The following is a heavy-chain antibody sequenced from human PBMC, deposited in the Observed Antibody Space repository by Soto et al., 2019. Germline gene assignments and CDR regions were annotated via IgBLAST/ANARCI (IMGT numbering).Heavy chain of an antibody. Sequence: SETLSLTCTVSVDSITTYYWSWIRQPAGKGLEWIGRIDASGNTNYNPSLNSRVTMSIDTSKKQFSLKLTSVTASDTAIYYCARYSNNWFQTEGMDVWGQGTAVTVSS. J-gene: IGHJ6*02. D-gene: IGHD6-13*01. CDR3: ARYSNNWFQTEGMDV. CDR2: IDASGNT. CDR1: VDSITTYY. V-gene: IGHV4-4*07.